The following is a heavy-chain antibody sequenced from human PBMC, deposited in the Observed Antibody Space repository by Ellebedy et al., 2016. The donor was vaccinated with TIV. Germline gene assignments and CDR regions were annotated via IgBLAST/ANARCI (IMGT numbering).Heavy chain of an antibody. CDR1: GFTFSSSW. CDR2: IKQDGSEK. V-gene: IGHV3-7*01. Sequence: GESLKISCAASGFTFSSSWMSWVRQAPGKGLEWVADIKQDGSEKFYVDSVKGRFTISRDNAKSSLYLQMNSLGAEYTAVYPCSRNQYYYENSTNGWFDPWGQGTLVTVSS. D-gene: IGHD3-22*01. CDR3: SRNQYYYENSTNGWFDP. J-gene: IGHJ5*01.